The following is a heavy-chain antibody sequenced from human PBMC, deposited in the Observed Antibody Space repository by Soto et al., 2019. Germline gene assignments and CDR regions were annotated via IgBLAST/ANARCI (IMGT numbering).Heavy chain of an antibody. V-gene: IGHV3-73*02. J-gene: IGHJ4*02. CDR1: GFTFSGSA. Sequence: EVQLVESGGGLVQPGGSLKLSCAASGFTFSGSAMHWVRQASGKGLEWVGRIRSKANSYATAYAVSVKGKFTISRDDSRNTAYLQMNSLKTEDTAVYYCARGLYDFWSGHPKGLDYWGPGTVVTVSS. D-gene: IGHD3-3*01. CDR2: IRSKANSYAT. CDR3: ARGLYDFWSGHPKGLDY.